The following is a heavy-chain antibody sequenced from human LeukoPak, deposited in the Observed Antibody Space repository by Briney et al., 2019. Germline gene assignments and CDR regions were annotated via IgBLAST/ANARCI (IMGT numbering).Heavy chain of an antibody. D-gene: IGHD6-13*01. Sequence: PSETLSLTCTVSGGSISSYYWSWIRQPPGKGLEWIGYIYYSGSTYYNPSLKSRVTISVDTSKNQFSLKLSSVTAADTAVYYCAREGEYSSSWHFDYWGQGTLVTVSS. V-gene: IGHV4-59*12. CDR3: AREGEYSSSWHFDY. CDR1: GGSISSYY. CDR2: IYYSGST. J-gene: IGHJ4*02.